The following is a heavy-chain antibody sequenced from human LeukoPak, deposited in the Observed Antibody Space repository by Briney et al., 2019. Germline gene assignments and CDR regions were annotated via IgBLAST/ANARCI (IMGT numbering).Heavy chain of an antibody. CDR1: GGSISSGGYY. CDR2: IYYSGST. CDR3: ARLMCDIVVVPAVKWFDP. Sequence: SETLSLTCTVSGGSISSGGYYWSWIRQHPGKGLEWIGYIYYSGSTYYNPSLKSRATISVDTSKNQFSLKLSSVTAADTAVYYCARLMCDIVVVPAVKWFDPWGQGTLVTVSS. D-gene: IGHD2-2*01. V-gene: IGHV4-31*03. J-gene: IGHJ5*02.